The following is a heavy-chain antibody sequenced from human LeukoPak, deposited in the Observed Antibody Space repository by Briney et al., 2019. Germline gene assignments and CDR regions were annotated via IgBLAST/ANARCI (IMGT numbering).Heavy chain of an antibody. CDR2: ISSSSSYI. J-gene: IGHJ4*02. Sequence: GGSLRLSCAASGFTFSSYSMNWVRQAPGKGLEWVSSISSSSSYIYYADSVKGRFTISRDNAKNSLYLQMNSLRAEDTAVYYCARVDVEMATIVSGDYWGQGTLVTVST. CDR3: ARVDVEMATIVSGDY. D-gene: IGHD5-24*01. CDR1: GFTFSSYS. V-gene: IGHV3-21*01.